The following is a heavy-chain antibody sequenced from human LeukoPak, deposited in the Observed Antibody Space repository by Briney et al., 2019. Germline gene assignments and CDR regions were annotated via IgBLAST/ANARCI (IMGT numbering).Heavy chain of an antibody. CDR3: ARDTGAYYDSGGLDY. Sequence: GGSLRLSCAASGFTFDDYAMHWVRQAPGKGLEWVSLISWDGGSTHYADSVKGRFTISRDNAKNSLYLQMNSLRAEDTAVYYCARDTGAYYDSGGLDYWGQGTLVTVSS. CDR2: ISWDGGST. V-gene: IGHV3-43D*03. D-gene: IGHD3-22*01. CDR1: GFTFDDYA. J-gene: IGHJ4*02.